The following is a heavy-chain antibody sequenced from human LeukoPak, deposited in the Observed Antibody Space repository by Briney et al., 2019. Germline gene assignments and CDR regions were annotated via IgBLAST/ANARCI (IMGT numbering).Heavy chain of an antibody. CDR1: RLTFSNYG. D-gene: IGHD1-26*01. CDR3: AREVGTPQAFDI. V-gene: IGHV3-48*01. Sequence: GGSLRLSCAASRLTFSNYGVNWVRQAPGKGLEWVSYINSRSSTIYYADSVRGRFTISRDNAKNSLYLQMNSLKAEDTAIYYCAREVGTPQAFDIWGQGTMVTVSS. J-gene: IGHJ3*02. CDR2: INSRSSTI.